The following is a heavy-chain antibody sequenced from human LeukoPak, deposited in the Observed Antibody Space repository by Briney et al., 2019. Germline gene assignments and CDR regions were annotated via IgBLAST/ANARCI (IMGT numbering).Heavy chain of an antibody. CDR1: GGSISSYY. CDR2: TYYSGST. D-gene: IGHD4-17*01. Sequence: SETLSLTCTVSGGSISSYYWSWIRQPPGKGLEWIGYTYYSGSTNYNPSLKSRVTISVDTSKNQFSLKLSSVTAADTAVYYCARVDGDYVYYFDYWGQGTLVTVSS. V-gene: IGHV4-59*01. J-gene: IGHJ4*02. CDR3: ARVDGDYVYYFDY.